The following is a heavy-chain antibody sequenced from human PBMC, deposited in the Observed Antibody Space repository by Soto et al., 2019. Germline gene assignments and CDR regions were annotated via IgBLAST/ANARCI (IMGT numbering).Heavy chain of an antibody. CDR3: ARVDVLLWFGEFTGVDYGMDV. J-gene: IGHJ6*02. V-gene: IGHV4-59*01. D-gene: IGHD3-10*01. Sequence: LSLTCTVSGGSISSYYWSWIRQPPGKGLEWIGYIYYSGSTNYNPSLKSRVTISVDTSKNQFSLKLSSVTAADTAVYYCARVDVLLWFGEFTGVDYGMDVWGQGTTVTVPS. CDR2: IYYSGST. CDR1: GGSISSYY.